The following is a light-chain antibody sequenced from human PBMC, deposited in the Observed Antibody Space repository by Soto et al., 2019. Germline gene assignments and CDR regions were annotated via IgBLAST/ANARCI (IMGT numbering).Light chain of an antibody. CDR3: QQYNNWPLYT. Sequence: ETGRTKSPATLSVSPGERATLSCRASQSVNTNLAWYQQKPGQVPRLIIYGASTRATGVPARFSGSGSGTEFTLTISSLQSEDFTVYYCQQYNNWPLYTFGQVTK. J-gene: IGKJ2*01. CDR2: GAS. V-gene: IGKV3-15*01. CDR1: QSVNTN.